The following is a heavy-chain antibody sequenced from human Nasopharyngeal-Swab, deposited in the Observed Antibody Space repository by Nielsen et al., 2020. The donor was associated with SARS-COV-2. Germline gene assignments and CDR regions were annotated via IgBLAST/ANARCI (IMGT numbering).Heavy chain of an antibody. V-gene: IGHV3-33*01. CDR2: IWYDGSNK. J-gene: IGHJ4*02. CDR3: ARDGYGFDY. CDR1: GFTLSSYG. D-gene: IGHD5-18*01. Sequence: GESVKISCAACGFTLSSYGMHWVRKAPGKGLEWVAVIWYDGSNKYYADSVKGRFTISRDNSKNTLYLQMNSLRAEDTAVYYCARDGYGFDYWGQGTLVTVSS.